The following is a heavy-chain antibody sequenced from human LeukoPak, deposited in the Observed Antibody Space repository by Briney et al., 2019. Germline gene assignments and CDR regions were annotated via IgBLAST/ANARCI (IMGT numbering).Heavy chain of an antibody. V-gene: IGHV5-51*01. Sequence: GETLTVSRKGSGYTFTRSCIGYMPQMPGKGLECMGTIYPGDYDTRYSPSFQGQVTISADKSISTAYLQWSSLKASDTAMYYCARLESRGYCSGGSCYPHAFDIWGQGTMVTVSS. CDR2: IYPGDYDT. CDR3: ARLESRGYCSGGSCYPHAFDI. J-gene: IGHJ3*02. CDR1: GYTFTRSC. D-gene: IGHD2-15*01.